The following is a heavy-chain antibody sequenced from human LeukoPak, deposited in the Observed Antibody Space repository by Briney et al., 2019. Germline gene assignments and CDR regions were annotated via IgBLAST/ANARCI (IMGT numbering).Heavy chain of an antibody. CDR3: ARRSSWNLYYFDY. J-gene: IGHJ4*02. CDR1: GFTFSSYA. CDR2: INGGGDTT. V-gene: IGHV3-23*01. D-gene: IGHD6-13*01. Sequence: GGSLRLSCAASGFTFSSYAMSWVRQAPGKGLEWVSVINGGGDTTYYADSVKGRFTISRDNSKNTLYLQMNSLRAEDTAVYYCARRSSWNLYYFDYWGQGTLVTVSS.